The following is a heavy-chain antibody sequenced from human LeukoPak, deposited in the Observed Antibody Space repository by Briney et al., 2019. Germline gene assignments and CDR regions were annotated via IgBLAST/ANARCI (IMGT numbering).Heavy chain of an antibody. J-gene: IGHJ6*02. CDR3: AKEGPTMVRGVILPDYYYYYGMDV. V-gene: IGHV3-66*01. CDR2: LYSGGST. CDR1: GFTVSSNY. D-gene: IGHD3-10*01. Sequence: PGGSLRLSCAASGFTVSSNYMSWVRQAPGKGLEWVSVLYSGGSTYYADSVKGRFTISRDNSKNTLYLQMNSLRAEDTAVYYCAKEGPTMVRGVILPDYYYYYGMDVWGQGTTVTVSS.